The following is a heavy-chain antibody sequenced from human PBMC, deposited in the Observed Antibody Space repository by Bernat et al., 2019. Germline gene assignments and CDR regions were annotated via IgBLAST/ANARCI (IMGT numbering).Heavy chain of an antibody. CDR2: ISAYNGNT. Sequence: QVQLVQSGAEVKKLGASVKVSCKASGYTFTSYGISWVRQAPGQGLEWMGWISAYNGNTNYAQKLQGRVTMTTDTSTSTAYMELRSLRSDDTAVYYCARAYCSGGSCYQRRDWFDPWGQGTLVTVSS. CDR3: ARAYCSGGSCYQRRDWFDP. J-gene: IGHJ5*02. V-gene: IGHV1-18*01. D-gene: IGHD2-15*01. CDR1: GYTFTSYG.